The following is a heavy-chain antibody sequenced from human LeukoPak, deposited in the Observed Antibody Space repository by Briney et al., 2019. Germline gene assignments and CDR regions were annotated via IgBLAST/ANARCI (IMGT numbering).Heavy chain of an antibody. J-gene: IGHJ4*02. Sequence: GGSLRLSCAASGFTFNSFSMDWARQAPGKGLQWISYISSTSNTIYYADSLKGRFTISRDNAKNSLYLQIDSLTAEDTAVYHCARMGIAAAGVDYWGQGTLVTVSS. CDR1: GFTFNSFS. D-gene: IGHD6-13*01. CDR2: ISSTSNTI. CDR3: ARMGIAAAGVDY. V-gene: IGHV3-48*01.